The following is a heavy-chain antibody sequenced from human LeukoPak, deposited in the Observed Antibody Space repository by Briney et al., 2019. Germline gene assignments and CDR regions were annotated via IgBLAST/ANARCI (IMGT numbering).Heavy chain of an antibody. D-gene: IGHD1-26*01. CDR3: ARRRVGTTFYYYYYMDV. CDR2: INHSGST. Sequence: SETLSLTCAVYGGSFSGYYWTWIRQPPGKGLEWIGEINHSGSTNYNPSLKSRVTMSVDRAKNQFSLNLSSVTAADTAMYYCARRRVGTTFYYYYYMDVWGKGTTVTISS. J-gene: IGHJ6*03. V-gene: IGHV4-34*01. CDR1: GGSFSGYY.